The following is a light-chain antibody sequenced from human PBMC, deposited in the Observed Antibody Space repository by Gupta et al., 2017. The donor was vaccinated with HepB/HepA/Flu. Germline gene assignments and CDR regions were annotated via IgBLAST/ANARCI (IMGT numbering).Light chain of an antibody. V-gene: IGKV1-5*03. Sequence: DIQMTQSPSTLSASVGDRVTLTCRASQSISSWLAWYQQKPGKAPKLLIEKASSLESGSPARCSGSGSGTECTRTISSLQPDDFATDDCKQYKRDSDTCGQGTKVEIK. J-gene: IGKJ1*01. CDR2: KAS. CDR1: QSISSW. CDR3: KQYKRDSDT.